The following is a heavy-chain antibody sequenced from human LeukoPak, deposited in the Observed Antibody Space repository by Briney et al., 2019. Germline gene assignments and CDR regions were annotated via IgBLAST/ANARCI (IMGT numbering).Heavy chain of an antibody. CDR1: GYTFTSYD. V-gene: IGHV1-8*01. CDR3: ARVLSGVDYYYYGMDV. D-gene: IGHD2-15*01. J-gene: IGHJ6*02. CDR2: MNPNSGNT. Sequence: ASVKVSCKASGYTFTSYDINWVRQATRQGLEWMGWMNPNSGNTGYAQKFQGRVTMTRNTSISTAYMELSSLRSEDTAVYYCARVLSGVDYYYYGMDVWGQGTTVTVSS.